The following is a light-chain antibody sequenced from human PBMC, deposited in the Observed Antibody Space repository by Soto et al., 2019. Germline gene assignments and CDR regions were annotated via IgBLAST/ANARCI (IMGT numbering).Light chain of an antibody. CDR2: KVS. V-gene: IGKV1-5*03. Sequence: IQIRQGPATRSACARDSFTINCRASQSLNGWLAWYQQKPGKAPKILISKVSSLESGVPSTFSGSGSGTDFTLTISGLQPQDVATYYCQNYHSAPWTFGQGTKVDI. CDR1: QSLNGW. CDR3: QNYHSAPWT. J-gene: IGKJ1*01.